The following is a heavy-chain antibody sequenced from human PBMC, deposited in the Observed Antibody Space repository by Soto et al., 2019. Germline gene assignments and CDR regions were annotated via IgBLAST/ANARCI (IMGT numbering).Heavy chain of an antibody. D-gene: IGHD3-22*01. CDR3: AKDTYYHDSSGYYVLDY. CDR1: GSTFSSYG. Sequence: QVQLVESGGGVVQPGRSLRLSCAASGSTFSSYGMHWVRQAPGKGLEWVTHISYDGSNEHYTDSVKGRFTISRDNSEHTLYLQMNSLRAEDTAVYYCAKDTYYHDSSGYYVLDYWGQGTLVTVSS. V-gene: IGHV3-30*18. CDR2: ISYDGSNE. J-gene: IGHJ4*02.